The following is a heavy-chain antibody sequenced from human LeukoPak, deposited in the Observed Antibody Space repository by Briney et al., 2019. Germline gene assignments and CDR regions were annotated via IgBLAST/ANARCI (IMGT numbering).Heavy chain of an antibody. V-gene: IGHV3-74*03. CDR2: INSDGYSI. J-gene: IGHJ5*01. Sequence: GGSLRLSCAASRFTFSGYWMHWVRQAPGKGLVWVSRINSDGYSITYADPVKGRFTISRDNAKNTLYLQMNSLIAEDTAVYFCTRAGYSSGFDSWGQGTLVTVSS. D-gene: IGHD6-19*01. CDR1: RFTFSGYW. CDR3: TRAGYSSGFDS.